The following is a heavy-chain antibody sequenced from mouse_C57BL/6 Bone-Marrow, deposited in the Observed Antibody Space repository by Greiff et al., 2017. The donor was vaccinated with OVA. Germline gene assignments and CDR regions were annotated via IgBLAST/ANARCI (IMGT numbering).Heavy chain of an antibody. Sequence: QVQLKQSGAELVRPGASVMLSCKASGYTFTDYEMHWVKQTPVHGLEWIGAIDPETGGTAYNQKFKGKAILTADKSSSTAYMELRSLTSEDSAVYYCTRGYSNYYAMDYWGQGTSVTVSS. D-gene: IGHD2-5*01. CDR3: TRGYSNYYAMDY. CDR1: GYTFTDYE. CDR2: IDPETGGT. V-gene: IGHV1-15*01. J-gene: IGHJ4*01.